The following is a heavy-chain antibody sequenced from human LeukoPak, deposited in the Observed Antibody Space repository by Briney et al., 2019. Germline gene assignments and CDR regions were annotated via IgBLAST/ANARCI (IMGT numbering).Heavy chain of an antibody. D-gene: IGHD6-19*01. CDR2: ISGSGSST. Sequence: GGSLRLSCAASGFTFSSYAMSWVRQAPGKGLEWVSGISGSGSSTYYADSVKGRFTISGDNSKNTLDLQMNSLRAEDTAVYYCANTAFHSSTFDHWGQGTLVTVSS. CDR1: GFTFSSYA. CDR3: ANTAFHSSTFDH. J-gene: IGHJ4*02. V-gene: IGHV3-23*01.